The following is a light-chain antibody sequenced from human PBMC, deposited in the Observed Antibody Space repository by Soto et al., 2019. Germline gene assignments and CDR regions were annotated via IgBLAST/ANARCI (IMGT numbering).Light chain of an antibody. CDR2: DAS. CDR1: QSISSW. Sequence: QMNQSPSTLSACVGDRVTITCRASQSISSWLAWYQQKPGKAPKLLSYDASSLESGVPSRFSCSGSGTEFTLPISSLQPDDFATYYCQQYNSYSTWPFGQGTKVDIK. J-gene: IGKJ1*01. CDR3: QQYNSYSTWP. V-gene: IGKV1-5*01.